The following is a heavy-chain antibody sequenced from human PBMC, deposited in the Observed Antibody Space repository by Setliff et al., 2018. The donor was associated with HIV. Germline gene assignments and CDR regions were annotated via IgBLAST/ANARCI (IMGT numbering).Heavy chain of an antibody. CDR3: AKKGNGDYHFDY. CDR2: IYYSGSI. J-gene: IGHJ4*02. V-gene: IGHV4-28*05. D-gene: IGHD4-17*01. CDR1: GYSISSNDW. Sequence: SETLSLTCVVSGYSISSNDWWGWIRQSPRKGLEWIGYIYYSGSIYYNPSLKSRVTMSVDTSKNQFSLKLSSVTAVDTAVYYCAKKGNGDYHFDYWGQGTLVTVSS.